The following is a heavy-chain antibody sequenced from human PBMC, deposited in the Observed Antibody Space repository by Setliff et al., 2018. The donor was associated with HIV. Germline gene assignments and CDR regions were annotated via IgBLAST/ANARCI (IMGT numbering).Heavy chain of an antibody. CDR2: ISATGST. CDR3: ARNNPFLSQTFGADGLDV. D-gene: IGHD3-3*01. V-gene: IGHV4-4*09. J-gene: IGHJ6*02. CDR1: NASISTYY. Sequence: SETLSLTCTVSNASISTYYWTWIRQPPGKGLEWIGHISATGSTKYNPYLEGRVTISVYTSQNQFSLRLSSVTAADTAVYYCARNNPFLSQTFGADGLDVWGQGTTVTVSS.